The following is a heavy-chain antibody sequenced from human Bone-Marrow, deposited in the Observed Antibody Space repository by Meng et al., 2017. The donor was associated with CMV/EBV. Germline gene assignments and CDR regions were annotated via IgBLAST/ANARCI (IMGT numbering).Heavy chain of an antibody. D-gene: IGHD5-18*01. CDR3: ATGPSTAMVLYYYYYDMDV. Sequence: ASVKVSCKASGYIFTGYYMHWVRQAPGQGLEWMGWINPNSGGTNFAQKFQGRVTMTRDTSINTAYMELSWLRSDDTAVYYCATGPSTAMVLYYYYYDMDVWGQGTTATVSS. CDR2: INPNSGGT. J-gene: IGHJ6*02. V-gene: IGHV1-2*02. CDR1: GYIFTGYY.